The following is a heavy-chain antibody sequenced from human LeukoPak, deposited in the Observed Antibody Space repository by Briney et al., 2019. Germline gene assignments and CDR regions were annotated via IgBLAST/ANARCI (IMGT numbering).Heavy chain of an antibody. D-gene: IGHD6-19*01. CDR2: ISYDGSNK. V-gene: IGHV3-30*18. Sequence: GGPLRLSCAASGFTFSSFGIHWVRQAPGKGLEWVAVISYDGSNKYYADSVKGRFTISRDNSKNTLYLQMNSLRAEDTAVYYCAKGSSGPVTDAFDIWGQGTMVTVSS. CDR1: GFTFSSFG. J-gene: IGHJ3*02. CDR3: AKGSSGPVTDAFDI.